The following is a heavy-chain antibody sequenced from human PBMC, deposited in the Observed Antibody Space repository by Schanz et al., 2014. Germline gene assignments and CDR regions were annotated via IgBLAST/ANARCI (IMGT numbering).Heavy chain of an antibody. CDR3: AKVGVTAAGTLY. V-gene: IGHV3-30*02. Sequence: QVQLVESGGGVVQPGGSLRLSCAASGSTFSSYGMHWVRQAPGKGLEWVAFIRYDGSNKFYADSVRGRFTISRDNSKNTLYLQMNSLGAEDTAVYYCAKVGVTAAGTLYWGQGTLVTVSS. J-gene: IGHJ4*02. CDR1: GSTFSSYG. CDR2: IRYDGSNK. D-gene: IGHD6-13*01.